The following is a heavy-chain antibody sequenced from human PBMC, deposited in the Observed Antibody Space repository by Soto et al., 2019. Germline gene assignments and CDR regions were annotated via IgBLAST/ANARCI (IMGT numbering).Heavy chain of an antibody. CDR1: GGSFGGYY. CDR3: ASTLPEDAFDI. Sequence: PSETLSLTCAVYGGSFGGYYWSWIRQPPGKGLEWIGSIYYSGSTYYNPSLKSRVTISVDTSKNQFSLKLSSVTAADTAVYYCASTLPEDAFDIWGQGTMVTVSS. D-gene: IGHD2-2*01. CDR2: IYYSGST. V-gene: IGHV4-34*01. J-gene: IGHJ3*02.